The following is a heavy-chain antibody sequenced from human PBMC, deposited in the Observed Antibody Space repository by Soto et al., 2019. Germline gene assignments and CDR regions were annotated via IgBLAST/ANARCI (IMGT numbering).Heavy chain of an antibody. V-gene: IGHV4-30-4*01. J-gene: IGHJ6*02. D-gene: IGHD3-10*01. CDR3: ARNSGRGNFGYYGMDV. Sequence: PSETLSLTCTVSGGSVSSGDYFWTWVRQPPGKGLECIGYIFYTGTTYYNPSLESRLTMSVDMSKNQFSPKLRSMTAADTAVYFCARNSGRGNFGYYGMDVWGQGTTVTVSS. CDR2: IFYTGTT. CDR1: GGSVSSGDYF.